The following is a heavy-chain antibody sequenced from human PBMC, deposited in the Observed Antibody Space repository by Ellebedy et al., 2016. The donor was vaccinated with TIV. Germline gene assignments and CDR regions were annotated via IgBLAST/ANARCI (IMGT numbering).Heavy chain of an antibody. CDR2: IWYDGSSK. D-gene: IGHD4-23*01. V-gene: IGHV3-33*01. CDR3: ARDGGYGGNSGFDY. CDR1: GFTFSSYG. Sequence: GESLKISCAASGFTFSSYGMHWVRQAPGKGLEWVAVIWYDGSSKYYADSVKGRFTISRDNSKNTLYLQMNSLRAEDTAVYYCARDGGYGGNSGFDYWGQGTLVTVSS. J-gene: IGHJ4*02.